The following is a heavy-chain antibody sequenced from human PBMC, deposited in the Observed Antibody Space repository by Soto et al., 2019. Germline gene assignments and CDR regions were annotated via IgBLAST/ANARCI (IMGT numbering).Heavy chain of an antibody. CDR1: GYTFTSYG. J-gene: IGHJ4*02. Sequence: QVQLVQSGAEVKKPGASVKVSCKASGYTFTSYGISWVRQAPGQGLEWMGWISAYNGNTKYAQQLQGRVTMTTATSTSTAYMELRSLRTADPAVYYCSRDRNLGLGDYWGQGTLVTVSS. V-gene: IGHV1-18*01. CDR2: ISAYNGNT. D-gene: IGHD7-27*01. CDR3: SRDRNLGLGDY.